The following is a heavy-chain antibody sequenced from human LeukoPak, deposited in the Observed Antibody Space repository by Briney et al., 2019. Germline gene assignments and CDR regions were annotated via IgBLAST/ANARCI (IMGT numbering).Heavy chain of an antibody. J-gene: IGHJ5*02. V-gene: IGHV4-34*01. D-gene: IGHD3-9*01. CDR2: INHSGST. CDR1: GGSFSGYH. Sequence: SETLSLTCAVYGGSFSGYHWSWIRQPPGKGLEWIGEINHSGSTNYNPSLKSRVTISVDRSKNQFSLKLSSVTAADTAVYYCARDVLPLTGWSNWFDPWGQGTLVTVSS. CDR3: ARDVLPLTGWSNWFDP.